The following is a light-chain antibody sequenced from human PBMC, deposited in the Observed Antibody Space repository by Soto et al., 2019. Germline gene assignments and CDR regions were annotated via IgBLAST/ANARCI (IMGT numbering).Light chain of an antibody. V-gene: IGLV1-47*01. J-gene: IGLJ1*01. CDR2: RNN. CDR1: TSNIGSNY. CDR3: ATWDDSLNGFYV. Sequence: QSVLTQPPSASGTPGQGVTISCSGSTSNIGSNYAYWYQQLPGTAPKLLIYRNNQRPSGVPDRFSGSKSGTSASLAISGLRSDDEADYFCATWDDSLNGFYVFGTGTKVTV.